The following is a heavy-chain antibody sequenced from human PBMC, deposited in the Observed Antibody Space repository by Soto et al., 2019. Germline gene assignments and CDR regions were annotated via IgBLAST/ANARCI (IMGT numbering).Heavy chain of an antibody. J-gene: IGHJ4*02. CDR1: GFTFSSYA. CDR3: ARDRGIYSRRLGLDY. CDR2: ISYDGSNK. D-gene: IGHD6-13*01. Sequence: LRLSCAASGFTFSSYAMHWVRQAPGKGLEWVAVISYDGSNKYYADSVKGRFTISRDNSKNTLYLQMNSLRAEDTAVYYCARDRGIYSRRLGLDYWGQGTLVTVSS. V-gene: IGHV3-30-3*01.